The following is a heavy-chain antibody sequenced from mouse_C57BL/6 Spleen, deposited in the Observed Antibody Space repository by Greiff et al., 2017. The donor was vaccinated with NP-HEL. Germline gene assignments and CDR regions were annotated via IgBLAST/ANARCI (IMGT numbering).Heavy chain of an antibody. V-gene: IGHV3-5*01. J-gene: IGHJ2*01. CDR1: GISITTGNYR. Sequence: EVQLVESGPGLVKPSQTVFLTCTVTGISITTGNYRWSWIRQFPGNKLEWIGYIYYSGTITYNPPLTSRTTITRDTHKNQFFLKMNSLTAEDTATYYCARAEGYDYFDYWGQGTTLTVSS. CDR2: IYYSGTI. CDR3: ARAEGYDYFDY. D-gene: IGHD2-3*01.